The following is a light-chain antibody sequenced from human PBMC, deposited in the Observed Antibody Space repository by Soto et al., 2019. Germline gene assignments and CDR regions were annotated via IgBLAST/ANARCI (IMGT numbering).Light chain of an antibody. CDR2: DAS. Sequence: DIQMTQSPSSLSASVGDRVIITCQASQDISNYLNWYQQKPGRAPTLLIYDASLLKTGVPSRFSGSGSGTEFTFAISSLQPEDIATYYCQQYDDLTTFGQGTRLEIK. CDR3: QQYDDLTT. V-gene: IGKV1-33*01. J-gene: IGKJ5*01. CDR1: QDISNY.